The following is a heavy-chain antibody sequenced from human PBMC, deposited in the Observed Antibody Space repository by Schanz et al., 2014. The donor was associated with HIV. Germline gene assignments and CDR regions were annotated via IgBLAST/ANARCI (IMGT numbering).Heavy chain of an antibody. Sequence: QVQLVQSGTEVKKPGSSVNFSFNSSLFTFIIYSIIFFLPSPVPCLEWMGGIIPIFGTANSAQRFQGRVTITADKSTSTAYMELSSLRSEDTAVYYCAREKTTLNWFDPWGQGTLVTVSS. CDR1: LFTFIIYS. V-gene: IGHV1-69*06. CDR3: AREKTTLNWFDP. J-gene: IGHJ5*02. CDR2: IIPIFGTA. D-gene: IGHD4-4*01.